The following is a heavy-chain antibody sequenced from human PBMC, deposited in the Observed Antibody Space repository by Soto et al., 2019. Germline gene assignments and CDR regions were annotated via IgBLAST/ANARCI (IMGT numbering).Heavy chain of an antibody. V-gene: IGHV3-30-3*01. CDR2: ISYDGSNK. CDR1: GFTFSSYA. CDR3: ATRSYYGVSFDY. Sequence: GGSLRLSCAASGFTFSSYAMHWVRQAPGKGLEWVAVISYDGSNKYYADSVKGRFTISRDNSKNTLYLQMNSLRAEDTAVYYCATRSYYGVSFDYWGQGTLVTVSS. D-gene: IGHD1-26*01. J-gene: IGHJ4*02.